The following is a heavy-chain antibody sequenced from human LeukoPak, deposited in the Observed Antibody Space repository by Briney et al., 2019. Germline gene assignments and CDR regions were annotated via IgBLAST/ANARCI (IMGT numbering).Heavy chain of an antibody. J-gene: IGHJ6*04. CDR1: GFAFSDYA. Sequence: GGSLRLSCAASGFAFSDYAMGWVRQAPGKGLEWVTSINSGDLDSRYAASVKGRFAISRDISKNTLFLQMNRLRAEDTAVYYCAKGDRGGTCFANGMDVWGKGTTVTVSS. D-gene: IGHD2-15*01. CDR2: INSGDLDS. CDR3: AKGDRGGTCFANGMDV. V-gene: IGHV3-23*01.